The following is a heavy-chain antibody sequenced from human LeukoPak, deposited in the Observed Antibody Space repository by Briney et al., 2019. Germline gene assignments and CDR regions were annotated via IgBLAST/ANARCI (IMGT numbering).Heavy chain of an antibody. J-gene: IGHJ4*02. V-gene: IGHV3-30*03. CDR2: ISYDGSNK. D-gene: IGHD2-2*01. Sequence: GGSLRLSCAASGFTFSSYGMHWVRQAPGKGLEWVAVISYDGSNKYYADSVKGRFTISRDNSKNPLYLQMNSLRAEDTAVYYCARDPYCSSTSCYHYFDYWGQGTLVTVSS. CDR3: ARDPYCSSTSCYHYFDY. CDR1: GFTFSSYG.